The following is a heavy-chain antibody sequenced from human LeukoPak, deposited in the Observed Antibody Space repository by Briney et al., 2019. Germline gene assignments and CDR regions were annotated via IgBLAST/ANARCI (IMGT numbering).Heavy chain of an antibody. CDR2: IIPIFGTA. Sequence: ASVKVSCKASGYTFTSYGISWVRQAPGQGLEWMGGIIPIFGTANYAQKFQGRVTITADKSTSTAYMELSSLRSGDTAVYYCARDCPYYYDSSGYYPGGYYFDCWGQGTLVTVSS. J-gene: IGHJ4*02. V-gene: IGHV1-69*06. CDR1: GYTFTSYG. CDR3: ARDCPYYYDSSGYYPGGYYFDC. D-gene: IGHD3-22*01.